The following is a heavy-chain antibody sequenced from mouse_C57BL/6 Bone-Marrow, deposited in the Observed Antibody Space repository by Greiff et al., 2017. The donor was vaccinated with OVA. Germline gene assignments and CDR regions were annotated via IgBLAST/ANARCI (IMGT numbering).Heavy chain of an antibody. CDR1: GYAFSSSW. J-gene: IGHJ4*01. CDR2: IYPGDGDT. CDR3: ARYYYARPPYAMDY. Sequence: QVQIQQSGPELVKPGASVKISCKASGYAFSSSWMNWVKQRPGKGLEWIGRIYPGDGDTNYNGKFKGKATLTADKSSSTAYMQLSSLTSEDSAVYFCARYYYARPPYAMDYWGQGTSVTVSS. V-gene: IGHV1-82*01. D-gene: IGHD1-1*01.